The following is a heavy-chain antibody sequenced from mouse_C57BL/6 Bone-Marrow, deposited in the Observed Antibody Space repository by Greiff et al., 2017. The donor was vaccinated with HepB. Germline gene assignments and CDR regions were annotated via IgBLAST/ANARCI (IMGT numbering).Heavy chain of an antibody. CDR2: INPGSGGT. D-gene: IGHD4-1*01. CDR3: ARSLTGTGFDY. CDR1: GYAFTNYL. Sequence: QVQLQQSGAELVRPGTSVKVSCKASGYAFTNYLIEWVKQRPGQGLEWIGVINPGSGGTNYNVKFKGKATLTADKSSSTAYMQLSSLTSEDSAVYFCARSLTGTGFDYWGQGTTLTVSS. V-gene: IGHV1-54*01. J-gene: IGHJ2*01.